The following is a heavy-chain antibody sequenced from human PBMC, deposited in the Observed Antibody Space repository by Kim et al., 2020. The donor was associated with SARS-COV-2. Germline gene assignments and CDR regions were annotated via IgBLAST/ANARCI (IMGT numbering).Heavy chain of an antibody. CDR2: IKSIARNSAP. CDR3: IQDLLGY. CDR1: GFDFSDSD. V-gene: IGHV3-73*01. Sequence: GGSLRLSCAASGFDFSDSDMHWVRQASGKGLEWLGRIKSIARNSAPVYAAPLRGRFTISRDDSKSTTYLQLNSLKIDDTAMYYCIQDLLGYWGQGTLVTVSS. J-gene: IGHJ4*02. D-gene: IGHD1-26*01.